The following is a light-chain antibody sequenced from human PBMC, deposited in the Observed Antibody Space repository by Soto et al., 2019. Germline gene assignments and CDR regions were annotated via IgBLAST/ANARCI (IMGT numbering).Light chain of an antibody. Sequence: QSVLTQPPSVSGAPGQRVTISCTGSSSDIGAGYDVHWYQQLPGTDPKLLIYGNNNRPSGVPDRFSGSKSGTSASLAITGCQAEDEADYYCPSYDSGLSSLRLFGSGTKLTVL. CDR2: GNN. CDR1: SSDIGAGYD. CDR3: PSYDSGLSSLRL. J-gene: IGLJ1*01. V-gene: IGLV1-40*01.